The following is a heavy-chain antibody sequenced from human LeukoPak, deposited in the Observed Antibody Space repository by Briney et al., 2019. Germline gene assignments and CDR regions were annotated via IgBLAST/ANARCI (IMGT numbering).Heavy chain of an antibody. D-gene: IGHD6-19*01. V-gene: IGHV3-23*01. Sequence: GGSLRLSCVASEFTFSEYAMNWVRQAPGKGLDWVSATSSSADSTYYAESVKGRFTISRDNAKNTLYLQMNNLRAEDTAVYYCARSSGTVAVGAYYFDYWGQGTLVTVSS. CDR2: TSSSADST. J-gene: IGHJ4*02. CDR1: EFTFSEYA. CDR3: ARSSGTVAVGAYYFDY.